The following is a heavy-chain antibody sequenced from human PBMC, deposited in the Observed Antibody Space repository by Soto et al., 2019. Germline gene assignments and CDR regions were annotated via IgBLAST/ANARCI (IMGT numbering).Heavy chain of an antibody. Sequence: PGGSLRLSCAASGFTFSSYGMHWVRQAPGKGLEWVAVISYDGSNKYYADSVKGRFTISRDNSKNTLYLQMNSLRAEDTAVYYCAKDYYDSSGYYVYYYYGMDVWGQGTTVTSP. V-gene: IGHV3-30*18. J-gene: IGHJ6*02. CDR1: GFTFSSYG. D-gene: IGHD3-22*01. CDR2: ISYDGSNK. CDR3: AKDYYDSSGYYVYYYYGMDV.